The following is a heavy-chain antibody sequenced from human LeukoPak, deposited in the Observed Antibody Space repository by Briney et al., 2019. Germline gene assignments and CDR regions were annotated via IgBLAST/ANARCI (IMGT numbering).Heavy chain of an antibody. Sequence: GGSLRLSCAASGFTFSSYGMHWVRRAPGKGLEWVAVISYDGSNKYYADSVKGRFTISRDNSKNTLYLQMNSLRAEDTAVYYCAKALIVVVINDAFDIWGQGTMVTVSS. CDR2: ISYDGSNK. V-gene: IGHV3-30*18. CDR1: GFTFSSYG. J-gene: IGHJ3*02. D-gene: IGHD3-22*01. CDR3: AKALIVVVINDAFDI.